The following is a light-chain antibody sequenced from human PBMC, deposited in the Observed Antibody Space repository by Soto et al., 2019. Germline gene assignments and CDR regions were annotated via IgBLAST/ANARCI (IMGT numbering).Light chain of an antibody. J-gene: IGKJ1*01. V-gene: IGKV3-20*01. CDR2: DAS. Sequence: IVLTQSPGTLSLSPGERATLSCRASENVASKYLAWYQQKPGQAPRLLIFDASSRATDIPDRFSGSGSGTDFTLIISRLEPEDFAVYHCQQYAISPWTFGQGTKVEV. CDR3: QQYAISPWT. CDR1: ENVASKY.